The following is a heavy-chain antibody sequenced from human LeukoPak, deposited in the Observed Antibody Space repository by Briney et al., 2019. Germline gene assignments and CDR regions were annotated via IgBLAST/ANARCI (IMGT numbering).Heavy chain of an antibody. CDR3: ARVSGSPIIFDS. CDR2: ISSSSRTI. Sequence: GGSLRLSCAASGFTFSTYSMCWVRQAPGKGLEWISYISSSSRTIYYADSVKGQFTISRDNAKNSLFLQMNSLIDKDTAVYYCARVSGSPIIFDSWGQGTLVTVSS. V-gene: IGHV3-48*02. J-gene: IGHJ4*02. D-gene: IGHD1-26*01. CDR1: GFTFSTYS.